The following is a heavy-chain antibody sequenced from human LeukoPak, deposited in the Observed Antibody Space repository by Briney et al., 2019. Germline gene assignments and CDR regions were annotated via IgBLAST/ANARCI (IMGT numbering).Heavy chain of an antibody. J-gene: IGHJ4*02. CDR2: IIPIFGTA. Sequence: SVKVSCXASGGTFSSYAISWVRQAPGQGLEWMGGIIPIFGTANYAQNFQGRVTITTDESTSTAYMELRSLKSEDTAVYYCARGGSSWDDYWGQGTLVTVSS. CDR1: GGTFSSYA. D-gene: IGHD6-13*01. CDR3: ARGGSSWDDY. V-gene: IGHV1-69*05.